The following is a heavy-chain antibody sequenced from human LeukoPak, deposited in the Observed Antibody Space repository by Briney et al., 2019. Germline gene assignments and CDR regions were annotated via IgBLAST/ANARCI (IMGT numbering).Heavy chain of an antibody. D-gene: IGHD1-26*01. CDR2: ISGSGGGT. CDR1: GFTFSTYA. Sequence: GGSLRLSCAASGFTFSTYAMSWVRQAPAKGLEWVSGISGSGGGTDYADSVKGRFTISRDNSKNTLYLQMNSLRAEDTAVYYCAKDRGSSGRYYGMVVWGQGTTVTVS. CDR3: AKDRGSSGRYYGMVV. V-gene: IGHV3-23*01. J-gene: IGHJ6*02.